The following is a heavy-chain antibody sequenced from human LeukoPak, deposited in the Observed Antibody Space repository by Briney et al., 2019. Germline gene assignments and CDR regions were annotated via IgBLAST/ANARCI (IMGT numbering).Heavy chain of an antibody. V-gene: IGHV4-34*01. CDR2: INHSGST. D-gene: IGHD4-17*01. J-gene: IGHJ1*01. Sequence: PSEALSLTCAVYGVSFSGYYWSWIRQPPGKGLEWIGEINHSGSTNYNPSLKSRVTISVDTSKHQFSLKLSSVTAADTAVYYCARGFPGTTVTTYFQHWGQGTLVTVSS. CDR3: ARGFPGTTVTTYFQH. CDR1: GVSFSGYY.